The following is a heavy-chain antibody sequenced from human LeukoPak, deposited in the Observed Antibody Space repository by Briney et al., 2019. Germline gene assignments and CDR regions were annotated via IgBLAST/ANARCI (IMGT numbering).Heavy chain of an antibody. CDR1: GFTFDDYA. V-gene: IGHV3-9*03. CDR3: AKAPSPLIAPARSGYYSHGYFDL. Sequence: PGRSLRLSCAASGFTFDDYAMHWVRQAPGKGLEWVSGISWNSGSIGYADSVKGRFTISRDNAKNSLYLQMNSLRAEDMALYYCAKAPSPLIAPARSGYYSHGYFDLWGRGTLVTVSS. J-gene: IGHJ2*01. CDR2: ISWNSGSI. D-gene: IGHD3-22*01.